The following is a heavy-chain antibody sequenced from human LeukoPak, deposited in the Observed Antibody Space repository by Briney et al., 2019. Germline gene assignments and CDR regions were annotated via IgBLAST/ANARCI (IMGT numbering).Heavy chain of an antibody. J-gene: IGHJ4*02. V-gene: IGHV3-48*02. CDR2: ISSSSSTI. Sequence: PGGSLRLSCAASGFTFSSYSMNWVRQAPGKGLEWVSYISSSSSTIYYADSVKGRFTNSRDNAKNSLYLQMNSLRDEDTAVYYCASGQHYYDSSGPNDYWGQGTLVTVSS. CDR3: ASGQHYYDSSGPNDY. D-gene: IGHD3-22*01. CDR1: GFTFSSYS.